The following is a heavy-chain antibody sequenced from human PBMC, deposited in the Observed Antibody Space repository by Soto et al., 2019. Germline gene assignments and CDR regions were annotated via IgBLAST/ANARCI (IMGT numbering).Heavy chain of an antibody. CDR2: INPNSGGT. V-gene: IGHV1-2*04. J-gene: IGHJ4*02. CDR3: ARALLDIVVVVAGHRNFDY. CDR1: GYTFTCYY. Sequence: GASVKVSCKASGYTFTCYYMHWVRQAPGQGLEWMGWINPNSGGTNYAQKFQGWVTMTRDTSISTAYMELSRLRSDDTAVYYCARALLDIVVVVAGHRNFDYWGQGTLVTVSS. D-gene: IGHD2-15*01.